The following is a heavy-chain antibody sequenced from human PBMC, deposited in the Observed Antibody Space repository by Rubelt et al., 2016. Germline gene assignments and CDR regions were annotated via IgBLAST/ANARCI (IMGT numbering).Heavy chain of an antibody. CDR3: AREGPEMWPSI. CDR2: ISAANDNT. J-gene: IGHJ3*02. V-gene: IGHV1-3*01. CDR1: GYDFTSYA. Sequence: QVQLVQSGAEVKKPGASVSVSCKASGYDFTSYALHWVRQAPGQGLEWMGWISAANDNTRYSEKFQGRITITKDTSSSTADMDLSILTYEDTAVYYCAREGPEMWPSIWGQGTVVTVSS. D-gene: IGHD2-21*01.